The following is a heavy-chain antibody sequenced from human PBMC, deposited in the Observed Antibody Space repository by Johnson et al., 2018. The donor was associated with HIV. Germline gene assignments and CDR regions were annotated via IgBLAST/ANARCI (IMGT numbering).Heavy chain of an antibody. V-gene: IGHV3-30*18. CDR2: ISYDGSDK. Sequence: QVQLVESGGGLVQPGGSLRLSCAASGFTFSSYGMHWVRQAPGKGLEWVAVISYDGSDKYYADSVKGRCTISRDNSKNTLYLQMNSLRAEDTAVYYCAKDLSSQLLWCIRDGFDVWGQGTMVTVSS. CDR1: GFTFSSYG. J-gene: IGHJ3*01. D-gene: IGHD3-10*01. CDR3: AKDLSSQLLWCIRDGFDV.